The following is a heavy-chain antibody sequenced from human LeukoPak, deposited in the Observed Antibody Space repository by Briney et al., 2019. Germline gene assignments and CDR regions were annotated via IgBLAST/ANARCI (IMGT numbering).Heavy chain of an antibody. Sequence: SETLSLTCTVSGGSISSSSYYWGWIRQPPGKGLEWIGEIYHSGSTNYNPSLKSRVTISVDKSKNQFSLKLSSVTAADTAVYYCARALPKAGWLRLTGSYYFDYWGQGTLVTVSS. CDR1: GGSISSSSYY. CDR2: IYHSGST. D-gene: IGHD5-12*01. J-gene: IGHJ4*02. V-gene: IGHV4-39*07. CDR3: ARALPKAGWLRLTGSYYFDY.